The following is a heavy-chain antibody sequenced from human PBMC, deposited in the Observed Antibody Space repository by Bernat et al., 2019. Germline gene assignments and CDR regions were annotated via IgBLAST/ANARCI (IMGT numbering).Heavy chain of an antibody. Sequence: QVQLVESGGGVVQPGRSLRLSCAASGFTFSSYAMHWVRQAPGKGLEWVAVISYDGSNKYYADSVKGRFPISRDNSKNKLYLQMNSLRAEDTAVYYCARDRSLPLVWGSYRQDYYYYYGMDVWGQGTTVTVSS. CDR2: ISYDGSNK. CDR3: ARDRSLPLVWGSYRQDYYYYYGMDV. J-gene: IGHJ6*02. V-gene: IGHV3-30-3*01. D-gene: IGHD3-16*02. CDR1: GFTFSSYA.